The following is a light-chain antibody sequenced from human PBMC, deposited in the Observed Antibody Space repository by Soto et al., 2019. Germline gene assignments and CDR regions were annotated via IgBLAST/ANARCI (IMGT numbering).Light chain of an antibody. Sequence: DIQLTQSPSFLSASGGDRVTITCRASQGVSTYLAWYQQKPGKAPKLLIYASSTLQSGVPSRFSGSGSGTEFTLTVSSLQPEDFAIYYCQQLNSYPLTFGGGTKVEIK. V-gene: IGKV1-9*01. CDR2: ASS. J-gene: IGKJ4*01. CDR3: QQLNSYPLT. CDR1: QGVSTY.